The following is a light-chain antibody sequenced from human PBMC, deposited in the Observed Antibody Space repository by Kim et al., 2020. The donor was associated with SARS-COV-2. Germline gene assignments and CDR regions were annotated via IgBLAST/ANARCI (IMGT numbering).Light chain of an antibody. CDR3: AAWDDNLDGPV. Sequence: GQRVSISCSGSNSNVGSNTVNWYQQFPGRAPRLLIHSNNSRPSGVPDRFSGSKFGTSAALAISGLQSEDEADYYCAAWDDNLDGPVFGGGTQLTVL. CDR2: SNN. J-gene: IGLJ3*02. V-gene: IGLV1-44*01. CDR1: NSNVGSNT.